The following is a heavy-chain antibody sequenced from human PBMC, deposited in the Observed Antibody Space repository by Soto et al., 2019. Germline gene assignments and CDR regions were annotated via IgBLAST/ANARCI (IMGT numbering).Heavy chain of an antibody. CDR1: GFTFSTYA. D-gene: IGHD2-15*01. J-gene: IGHJ4*02. CDR3: AKDRVGDCSGGTCLGVFDY. CDR2: ISGSGGST. V-gene: IGHV3-23*01. Sequence: EVQLLESGGGLVQPGGSLRLSCAASGFTFSTYAMSWVRQAPGRGLEWVSTISGSGGSTYYADSVKGRFTISRDVSKNTLYLQMNSLRVEDTALYYCAKDRVGDCSGGTCLGVFDYWGQGTLVTVSS.